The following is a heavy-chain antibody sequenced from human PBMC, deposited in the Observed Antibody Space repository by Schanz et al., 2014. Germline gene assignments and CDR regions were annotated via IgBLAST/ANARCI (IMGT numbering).Heavy chain of an antibody. CDR3: SKDKQGSRSDDS. CDR2: INQDGSQK. J-gene: IGHJ5*01. CDR1: GFTFTTYA. Sequence: VQLVESGGGVVQPGRSLRLSCAASGFTFTTYAMTWVRQAPGKGLEWVANINQDGSQKYYVDSVKGRFTISRDNSKDTLYLQMSGLTPEDTAVYYCSKDKQGSRSDDSWGQGTLVTVSS. D-gene: IGHD2-15*01. V-gene: IGHV3-7*01.